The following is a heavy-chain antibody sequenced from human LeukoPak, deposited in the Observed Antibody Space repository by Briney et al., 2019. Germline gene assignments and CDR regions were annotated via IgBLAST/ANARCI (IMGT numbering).Heavy chain of an antibody. V-gene: IGHV1-2*02. CDR3: AREKTGTTSSNWFDP. Sequence: GASVKVSCKASGGTFSSYAISWVRQAPGQGLEWMGWINPNSGGTNYAQKFQGRVTMTRDTSISTAYMELSRLRSDDTAVYYCAREKTGTTSSNWFDPWGQGTLVTVSS. CDR2: INPNSGGT. D-gene: IGHD1-1*01. J-gene: IGHJ5*02. CDR1: GGTFSSYA.